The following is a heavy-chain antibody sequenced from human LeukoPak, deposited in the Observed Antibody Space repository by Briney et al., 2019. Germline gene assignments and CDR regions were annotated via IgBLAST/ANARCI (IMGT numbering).Heavy chain of an antibody. CDR3: ARGAVGSGYYFRYYFDY. J-gene: IGHJ4*02. CDR2: ISSSSSYT. CDR1: GFTFSDYY. D-gene: IGHD3-22*01. V-gene: IGHV3-11*05. Sequence: GGSLRPSCAASGFTFSDYYMSWIRQAPGKGLEWVSYISSSSSYTNYADSVKGRFTISRDNAKNSLYLQMNSLRAEDTAVYYCARGAVGSGYYFRYYFDYWGQGTLVTVSS.